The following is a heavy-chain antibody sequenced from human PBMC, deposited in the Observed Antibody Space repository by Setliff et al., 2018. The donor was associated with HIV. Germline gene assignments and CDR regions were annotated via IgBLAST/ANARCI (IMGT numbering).Heavy chain of an antibody. CDR2: SYTKTDGGTT. J-gene: IGHJ3*02. D-gene: IGHD1-26*01. V-gene: IGHV3-15*07. CDR3: TTDWSFRAFDI. Sequence: GGSLRLSCAASGFTFSNAWMDWVRQAPGKGLEWVGRSYTKTDGGTTDYAAPVKGRFTISRDDSKNTLYLQMNSLKTEDTAVYYCTTDWSFRAFDIWGQGTMVTVSS. CDR1: GFTFSNAW.